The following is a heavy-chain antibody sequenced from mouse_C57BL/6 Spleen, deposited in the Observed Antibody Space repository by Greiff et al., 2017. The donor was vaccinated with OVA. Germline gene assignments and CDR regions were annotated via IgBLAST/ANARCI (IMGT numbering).Heavy chain of an antibody. CDR2: ISNCGGST. Sequence: EVMLVESGGGLVQPGGSLKLSCAASGFTFSDYYMYWVRQTPEKRLEWVGYISNCGGSTYYTDTVKGRSTISIDNAKNTPYLQLSSLKSENTAMYYCAYGYDGGYFDDWGQGTTLTVSS. J-gene: IGHJ2*01. CDR3: AYGYDGGYFDD. D-gene: IGHD2-2*01. CDR1: GFTFSDYY. V-gene: IGHV5-12*01.